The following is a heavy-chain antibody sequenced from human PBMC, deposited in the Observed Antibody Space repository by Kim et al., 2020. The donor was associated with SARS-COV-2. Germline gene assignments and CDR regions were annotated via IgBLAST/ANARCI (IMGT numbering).Heavy chain of an antibody. D-gene: IGHD6-19*01. J-gene: IGHJ4*02. CDR3: AKESLAAGALDY. V-gene: IGHV3-33*06. Sequence: YYADSVKGRFTISRDNSKNTLYLQMNSLRAEDTAVYYCAKESLAAGALDYWGQGTLVTVSS.